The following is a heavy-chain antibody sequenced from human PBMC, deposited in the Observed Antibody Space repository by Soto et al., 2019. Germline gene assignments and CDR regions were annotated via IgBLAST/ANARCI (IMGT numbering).Heavy chain of an antibody. CDR2: IYHSGST. CDR1: GGSISSGGYS. V-gene: IGHV4-30-2*01. CDR3: AGEAATTLASYGMDV. D-gene: IGHD6-25*01. Sequence: QLQLQESGSGLVKPSQTLSLTCAVSGGSISSGGYSWSWIRQPPGKGLEWIGYIYHSGSTYYNPSPKILVTISVDRSKNQLYLKLSSVTAADTAVYYCAGEAATTLASYGMDVWGHGTTVTVSS. J-gene: IGHJ6*02.